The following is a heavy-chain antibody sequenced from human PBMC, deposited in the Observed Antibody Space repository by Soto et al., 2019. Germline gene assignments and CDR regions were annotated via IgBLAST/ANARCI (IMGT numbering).Heavy chain of an antibody. CDR2: INHSGST. D-gene: IGHD3-10*01. CDR3: ARGRTSGSGIKPYYFDY. Sequence: SETLSLTCAVYGGSFSGYYWSWIRQPPGKGLEWIGEINHSGSTNYNPSLKSRVTISVDTSKNQFSLKLSFVTAADTAVYYCARGRTSGSGIKPYYFDYWAQGTLVTVSS. CDR1: GGSFSGYY. V-gene: IGHV4-34*01. J-gene: IGHJ4*02.